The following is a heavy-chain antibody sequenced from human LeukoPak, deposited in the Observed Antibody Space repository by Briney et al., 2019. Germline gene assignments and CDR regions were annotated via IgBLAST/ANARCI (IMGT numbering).Heavy chain of an antibody. Sequence: GESLRLSCSASGFTFGSYDMNWVRQAPGKGLEWVSSITSGSSYIFYADSVKGRFTISRDNAKNSLYLQMNSLRADDTAVYYCARYSGTYRDSWGQGTLVTVSS. CDR1: GFTFGSYD. CDR3: ARYSGTYRDS. CDR2: ITSGSSYI. D-gene: IGHD1-26*01. V-gene: IGHV3-21*01. J-gene: IGHJ4*02.